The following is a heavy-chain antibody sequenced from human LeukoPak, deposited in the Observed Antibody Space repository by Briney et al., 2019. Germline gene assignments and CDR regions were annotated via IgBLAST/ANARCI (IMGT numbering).Heavy chain of an antibody. CDR3: GKNSRFDS. Sequence: PGGSLRLSCAASGFTFSNYALNWVRQAPGKGLEWVSGITGSGAGTYYADSVKGRFTISRDNSKNTLYLQMNSLRAEDTAVYYCGKNSRFDSWGQGTLVTVSS. CDR1: GFTFSNYA. V-gene: IGHV3-23*01. D-gene: IGHD4-23*01. J-gene: IGHJ4*02. CDR2: ITGSGAGT.